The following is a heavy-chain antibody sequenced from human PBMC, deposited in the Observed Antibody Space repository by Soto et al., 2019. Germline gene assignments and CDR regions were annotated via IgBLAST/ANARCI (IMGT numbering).Heavy chain of an antibody. CDR3: AKLLGRTHKWFYP. CDR2: IIPIFGTA. CDR1: GGTFSSYA. V-gene: IGHV1-69*13. D-gene: IGHD1-1*01. J-gene: IGHJ5*02. Sequence: GASVKVSCKASGGTFSSYAISWVRQAPGQGLEWMGGIIPIFGTANYAQEFQGRVTITADESTSTAYMELSSLRSEDTAVYYCAKLLGRTHKWFYPWGQGTLVTVSS.